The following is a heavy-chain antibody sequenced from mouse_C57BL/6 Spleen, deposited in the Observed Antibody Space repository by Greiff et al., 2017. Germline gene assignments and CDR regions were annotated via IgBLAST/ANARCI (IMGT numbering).Heavy chain of an antibody. V-gene: IGHV1-80*01. D-gene: IGHD1-1*01. J-gene: IGHJ3*01. CDR1: GYAFSSYW. Sequence: QVQLKQSGAELVKPGASVKISCKASGYAFSSYWMNWVKQRPGQGLEWIGQIYPGDGDTNYNGKFKGKATLTADKSSSTAYMQLSSLTSEDSAVYFCARSEFYGSSSWFADWGQGTLVTVSA. CDR3: ARSEFYGSSSWFAD. CDR2: IYPGDGDT.